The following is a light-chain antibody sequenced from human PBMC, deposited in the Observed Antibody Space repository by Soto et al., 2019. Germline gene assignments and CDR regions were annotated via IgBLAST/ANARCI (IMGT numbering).Light chain of an antibody. Sequence: DIQMTHSPSSLSASVGDRVTITCRASQDISNYLNWYQQRPGKAPKLLIYDASNLERGVPSRFSGTRSGTHFTFALTSLQPEDVATYYCQQSDSLPITFGQGTRLEI. CDR3: QQSDSLPIT. CDR1: QDISNY. J-gene: IGKJ5*01. V-gene: IGKV1-33*01. CDR2: DAS.